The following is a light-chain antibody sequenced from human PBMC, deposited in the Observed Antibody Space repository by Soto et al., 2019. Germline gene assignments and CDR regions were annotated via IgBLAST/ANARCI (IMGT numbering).Light chain of an antibody. Sequence: QYVLTQPSSLSDSPGQSITISCAGTISDIGGYNYVSWYQQHPDKAPKLMIYGVTNRPSGVSDRFSGSKSGNTASLTISGLQAEDEADYYCTSYTSSSTYLFGTGTKVPV. CDR2: GVT. V-gene: IGLV2-14*01. J-gene: IGLJ1*01. CDR3: TSYTSSSTYL. CDR1: ISDIGGYNY.